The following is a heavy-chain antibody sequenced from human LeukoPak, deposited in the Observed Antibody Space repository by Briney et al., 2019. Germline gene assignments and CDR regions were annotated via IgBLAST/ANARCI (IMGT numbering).Heavy chain of an antibody. CDR2: INSSGDYT. V-gene: IGHV3-21*01. CDR1: EFSFSSHS. CDR3: AKVGYSYGYEIDY. D-gene: IGHD5-18*01. J-gene: IGHJ4*02. Sequence: PGGSLRLSCAASEFSFSSHSMNWVRQAPGKGLEWVSTINSSGDYTCYADSVKGRFTISRDNAKNSLYLQMNSLRAEDTAVYYCAKVGYSYGYEIDYWGQGTLVTVSS.